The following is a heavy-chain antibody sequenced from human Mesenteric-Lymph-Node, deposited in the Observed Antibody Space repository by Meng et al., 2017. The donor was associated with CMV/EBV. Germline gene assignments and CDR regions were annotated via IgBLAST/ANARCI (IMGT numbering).Heavy chain of an antibody. V-gene: IGHV3-74*01. CDR2: IKSDGSSI. CDR3: ARAGSGSYSTYSDY. J-gene: IGHJ4*02. D-gene: IGHD1-26*01. Sequence: GESLKISCAASGFTLSSYWMHWVRQAPGKGLVWVSRIKSDGSSISYADSVKGRFTISRDNAENTLYLHMNSLRAEDTAVYYCARAGSGSYSTYSDYWGQGTLVTVSS. CDR1: GFTLSSYW.